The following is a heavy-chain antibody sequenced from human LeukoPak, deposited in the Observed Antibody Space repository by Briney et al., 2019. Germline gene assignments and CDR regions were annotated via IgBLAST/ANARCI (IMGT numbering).Heavy chain of an antibody. V-gene: IGHV3-66*01. D-gene: IGHD3-22*01. Sequence: GGSLRLSCAASGFTVSSNYMSWVRQAPGKGLEWVSVIYSGGSTYYADSVKGRFTISRDNSKNTLYLQMNSLRAEDTAVYYCASEISYYDSSGYRDYWGQGTLVAVSS. CDR1: GFTVSSNY. CDR2: IYSGGST. CDR3: ASEISYYDSSGYRDY. J-gene: IGHJ4*02.